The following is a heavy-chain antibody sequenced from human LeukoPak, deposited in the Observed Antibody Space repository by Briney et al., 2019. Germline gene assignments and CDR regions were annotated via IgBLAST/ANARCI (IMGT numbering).Heavy chain of an antibody. CDR2: ISDSRRTI. V-gene: IGHV3-48*02. J-gene: IGHJ4*02. CDR1: GFTFSSYS. CDR3: ARHDYGGNSGHY. Sequence: GGSLRLSCAASGFTFSSYSMDWVRQAPGKGLEWVSFISDSRRTIYYADSVKGRFTISRDNAKNSLYLQMSSLRDEDTAVYYCARHDYGGNSGHYWGQGTLVTVSS. D-gene: IGHD4-23*01.